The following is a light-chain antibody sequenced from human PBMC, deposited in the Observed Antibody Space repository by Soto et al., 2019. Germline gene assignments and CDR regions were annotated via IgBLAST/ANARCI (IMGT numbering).Light chain of an antibody. CDR3: AAWDDSLNGVI. CDR1: SSNIGSYT. V-gene: IGLV1-44*01. J-gene: IGLJ2*01. Sequence: QAVVTQAPSASGTPGQRVTISCSGSSSNIGSYTVNWYQQVPGTAPKLLIYSNNQRPSGVPDRFSGSKSGTSASLAISGLQSEDEADYYCAAWDDSLNGVIFGGGTKLTVL. CDR2: SNN.